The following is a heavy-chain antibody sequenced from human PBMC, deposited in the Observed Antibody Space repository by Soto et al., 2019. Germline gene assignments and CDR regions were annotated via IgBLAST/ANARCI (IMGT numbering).Heavy chain of an antibody. D-gene: IGHD2-15*01. V-gene: IGHV1-18*01. CDR3: ASWGFDGCSGGSCYKY. Sequence: SVKVSCKASGYTFTSYGISWVRQAPGQGLEWMGWISAYNGNTNYAQKLQGRVTMTTDTSTSTAYMELRSLRSDDTAVYYCASWGFDGCSGGSCYKYWGQGTLVPSPQ. CDR2: ISAYNGNT. CDR1: GYTFTSYG. J-gene: IGHJ4*02.